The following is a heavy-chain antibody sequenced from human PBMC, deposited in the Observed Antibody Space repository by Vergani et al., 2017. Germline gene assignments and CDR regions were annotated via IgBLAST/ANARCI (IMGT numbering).Heavy chain of an antibody. Sequence: QVQLQQWGAGLLKPSETLSLTCAVYGGSFSGYYWSWIRQPPGKGLEWIGEINHSGSTNYNPSLKSRVTISVDTSKNQFSLKLSSVTAADTAVYYCARSPLHVYYGMDVWGQGTTVTVSS. CDR1: GGSFSGYY. J-gene: IGHJ6*02. CDR2: INHSGST. CDR3: ARSPLHVYYGMDV. V-gene: IGHV4-34*01. D-gene: IGHD4-11*01.